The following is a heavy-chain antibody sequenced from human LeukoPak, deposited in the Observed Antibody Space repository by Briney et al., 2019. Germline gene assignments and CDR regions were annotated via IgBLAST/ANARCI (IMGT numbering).Heavy chain of an antibody. J-gene: IGHJ4*02. CDR2: ISYDGSKK. V-gene: IGHV3-30-3*01. CDR3: ARDSSDY. Sequence: AGTSLRLSCAVSGFTFSRYAMHWVRQAPGKGLEWVAVISYDGSKKADSVKGRFTISRDNSKNTLYLQMTSLRVEDTAVYYCARDSSDYWGQGTLVTVSS. CDR1: GFTFSRYA.